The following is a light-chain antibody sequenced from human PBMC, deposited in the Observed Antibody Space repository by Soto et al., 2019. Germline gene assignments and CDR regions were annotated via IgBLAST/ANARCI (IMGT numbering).Light chain of an antibody. Sequence: DIQLTQSPSFLSASVGDRVTITCRASQDINTYLAWYQKKPGKAPKLIIFAASILHNGVPLRFSGSGSGTEFTVTIISLQPEDFATYYCQQRKSYPITFGQGTRLEIK. V-gene: IGKV1-9*01. CDR3: QQRKSYPIT. CDR2: AAS. J-gene: IGKJ5*01. CDR1: QDINTY.